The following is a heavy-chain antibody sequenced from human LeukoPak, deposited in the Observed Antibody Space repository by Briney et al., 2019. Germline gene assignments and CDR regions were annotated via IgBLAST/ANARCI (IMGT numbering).Heavy chain of an antibody. CDR1: GGTFSSYA. J-gene: IGHJ4*02. D-gene: IGHD3-3*01. V-gene: IGHV1-69*04. Sequence: SVKVSCKASGGTFSSYAISWVRQAPGQGLEWMGRIIPILGIANYAQKFQGRVTITADKSTSTAYMELSSLRSEDTAVYYCARDYEVNYDFWSGYSHYWGQGTLVTVSS. CDR2: IIPILGIA. CDR3: ARDYEVNYDFWSGYSHY.